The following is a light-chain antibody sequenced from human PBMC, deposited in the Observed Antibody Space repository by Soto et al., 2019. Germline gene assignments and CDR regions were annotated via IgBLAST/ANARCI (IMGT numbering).Light chain of an antibody. Sequence: EIVMTQSPATLSVSPGERATLSCRASQSVSSNLAWYQQKPGQAPRLLIYGASTRATGIPARFSGSGSGTDFTLTISSIQSEDFAVYYCQHYNNWPRTFGQGTKVEIK. CDR1: QSVSSN. J-gene: IGKJ1*01. CDR3: QHYNNWPRT. V-gene: IGKV3-15*01. CDR2: GAS.